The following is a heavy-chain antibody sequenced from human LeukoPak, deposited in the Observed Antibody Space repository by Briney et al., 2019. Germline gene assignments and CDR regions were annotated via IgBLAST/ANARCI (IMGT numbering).Heavy chain of an antibody. Sequence: GGSLRLSCAASGFTFSNYGMNWVRQAPGKGLEWVAVISYDGSNKYYVDSVKGRFTISRDNAKTSLYLQMNSLRAEDTAVYYCARDLSGIAGYTYGRGIDYWGQGTLVTVSS. CDR1: GFTFSNYG. V-gene: IGHV3-30*03. CDR2: ISYDGSNK. D-gene: IGHD5-18*01. CDR3: ARDLSGIAGYTYGRGIDY. J-gene: IGHJ4*02.